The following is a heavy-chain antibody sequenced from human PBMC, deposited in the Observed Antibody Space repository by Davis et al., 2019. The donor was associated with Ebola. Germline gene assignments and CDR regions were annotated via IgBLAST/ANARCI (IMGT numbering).Heavy chain of an antibody. D-gene: IGHD5-18*01. J-gene: IGHJ4*02. CDR3: ARGHPWIQLWSIYYFDY. CDR1: GWSFSDYS. Sequence: MPSDTLSPPFPAHGWSFSDYSWSWIRQPPGKGLEWTGEINHSVSPNYNPSLKSRVTISVDTSKNQFSLKLSSVTAADTAVYYCARGHPWIQLWSIYYFDYWGQGTLVTVSS. V-gene: IGHV4-34*01. CDR2: INHSVSP.